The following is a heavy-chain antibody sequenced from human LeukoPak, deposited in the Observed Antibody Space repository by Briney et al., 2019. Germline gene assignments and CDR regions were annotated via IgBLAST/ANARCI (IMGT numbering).Heavy chain of an antibody. V-gene: IGHV4-38-2*02. Sequence: SETLSLTCTVSGYSISSGYYWGWIRQPPGKGLEWIGSIYHSGSTYYNPSLKNRVTISVDTSKNQFSLKLSSVTAADTAVYYCASFLYDSGYWGQGTLVTVSS. J-gene: IGHJ4*02. D-gene: IGHD5/OR15-5a*01. CDR2: IYHSGST. CDR3: ASFLYDSGY. CDR1: GYSISSGYY.